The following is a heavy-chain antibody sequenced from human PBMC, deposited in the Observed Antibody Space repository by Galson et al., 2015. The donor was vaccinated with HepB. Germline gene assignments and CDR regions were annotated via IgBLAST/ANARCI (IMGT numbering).Heavy chain of an antibody. Sequence: SVKVSCKASGYTFTSYAMHWVRQAPGQRLEWMGWINAGNGNTKYSQKFQGRVTITRDTSASTAYMELSSLRSEDTAVYYCASTYDYVWGSYRPIDYWGQGTLVTVSS. V-gene: IGHV1-3*01. D-gene: IGHD3-16*02. CDR3: ASTYDYVWGSYRPIDY. J-gene: IGHJ4*02. CDR1: GYTFTSYA. CDR2: INAGNGNT.